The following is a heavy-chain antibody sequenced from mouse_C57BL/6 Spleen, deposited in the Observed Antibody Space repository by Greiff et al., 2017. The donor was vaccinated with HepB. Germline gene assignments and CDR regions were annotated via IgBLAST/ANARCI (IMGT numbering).Heavy chain of an antibody. J-gene: IGHJ1*03. CDR2: IDPETGGT. V-gene: IGHV1-15*01. CDR1: GYTFTDYE. CDR3: TRERGYGEWYFDV. D-gene: IGHD1-1*01. Sequence: QVHVKQSGAELVRPGASVTLSCKASGYTFTDYEMHWVKQTPVHGLEWIGAIDPETGGTAYNQKFKGKAILTADKSSSTAYMELRSLTSEDSAVYYCTRERGYGEWYFDVWGTGTTVTVSS.